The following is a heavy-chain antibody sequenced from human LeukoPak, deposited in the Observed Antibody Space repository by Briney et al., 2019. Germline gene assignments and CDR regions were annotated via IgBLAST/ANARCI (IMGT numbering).Heavy chain of an antibody. CDR2: IYTSGST. CDR1: GGSISSGGYY. D-gene: IGHD2-2*01. V-gene: IGHV4-61*02. CDR3: ARSREGFCTSTTCYEYYFGY. Sequence: SQTLSLTCTVSGGSISSGGYYWSWIRQPAGKGLEWIGRIYTSGSTNYNPSLKSRVTISVDTSKNQFSLKLSSVTAADTAVYYCARSREGFCTSTTCYEYYFGYWGQGTLVTVSS. J-gene: IGHJ4*02.